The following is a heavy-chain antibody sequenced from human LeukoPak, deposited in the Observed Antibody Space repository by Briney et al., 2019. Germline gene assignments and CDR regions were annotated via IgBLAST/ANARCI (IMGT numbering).Heavy chain of an antibody. CDR3: ARDGLASIGLDM. CDR2: IWYDGSKK. CDR1: GLTFSAYD. J-gene: IGHJ3*02. V-gene: IGHV3-33*01. Sequence: PGRSLRLSCAASGLTFSAYDMHWVRQAPGKGLEWVGVIWYDGSKKFYTDSVRGRFSISRDNSKNTLYLQMNSLRGEDTAIYYCARDGLASIGLDMWGQGTVVTVSS. D-gene: IGHD6-13*01.